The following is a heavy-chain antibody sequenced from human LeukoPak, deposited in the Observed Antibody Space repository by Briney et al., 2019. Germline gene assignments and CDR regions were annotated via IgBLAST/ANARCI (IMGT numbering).Heavy chain of an antibody. CDR1: GFTFSSYG. CDR3: ARVLGSSSWYSLGY. Sequence: QTGGSLRLSCAASGFTFSSYGMHWVRQAPGKGLEWVAVIWYDGSNKYYADSVKGRFTISRDNSKNTLYLQMNSLRAEDTAVYYCARVLGSSSWYSLGYWGQGTLVTVSS. D-gene: IGHD6-13*01. CDR2: IWYDGSNK. V-gene: IGHV3-33*08. J-gene: IGHJ4*02.